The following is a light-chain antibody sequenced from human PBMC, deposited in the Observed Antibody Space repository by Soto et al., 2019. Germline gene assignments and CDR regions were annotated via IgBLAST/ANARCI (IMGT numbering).Light chain of an antibody. V-gene: IGKV3-20*01. J-gene: IGKJ2*01. CDR2: HAS. CDR1: QSIYSNY. CDR3: RQYGSSPPYT. Sequence: EIVLTQSPGTLSLSPGEGATLSCRASQSIYSNYLAWYQQKPGQDLSLLIYHASSRATGIPDRFSASGSGREFTLTISRLEPEDFAVYYYRQYGSSPPYTFGQGTKLEIK.